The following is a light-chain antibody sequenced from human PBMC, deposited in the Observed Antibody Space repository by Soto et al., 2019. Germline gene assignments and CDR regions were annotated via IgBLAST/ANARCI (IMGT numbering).Light chain of an antibody. J-gene: IGKJ3*01. CDR1: QSISTW. CDR2: WAS. Sequence: DIHMTQSPATLSASVGDRVTITCRASQSISTWLAWYQQKPGKDPKLLIYWASSLESGVPSRFSGSGSGTEFTLTISSLQPDDCATYYCQHYTTYSGTFGPGTKVDIK. V-gene: IGKV1-5*03. CDR3: QHYTTYSGT.